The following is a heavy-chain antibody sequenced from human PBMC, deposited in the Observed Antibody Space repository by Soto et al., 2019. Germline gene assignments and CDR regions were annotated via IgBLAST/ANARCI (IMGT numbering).Heavy chain of an antibody. CDR2: IYYSGST. J-gene: IGHJ3*02. V-gene: IGHV4-59*01. Sequence: PPETLSLTCPVSGGSISSYYSSWIRQPPGKGLEWIGYIYYSGSTNYNPSLKSRVTISVDTSKNQFALKLSAVTAADTAVYYCAREAGWELLGAFDIWGQGTMVTVSS. CDR1: GGSISSYY. D-gene: IGHD1-26*01. CDR3: AREAGWELLGAFDI.